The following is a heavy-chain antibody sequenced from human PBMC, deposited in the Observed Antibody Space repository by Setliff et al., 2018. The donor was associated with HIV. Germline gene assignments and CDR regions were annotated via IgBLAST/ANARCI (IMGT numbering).Heavy chain of an antibody. V-gene: IGHV3-7*03. D-gene: IGHD3-9*01. J-gene: IGHJ5*01. CDR3: ATYYDILSGSYRGLES. CDR2: IKQDGSEK. CDR1: GFTFSNYW. Sequence: PGGSLRLSCAASGFTFSNYWMSWVRQAPGKGLEWVANIKQDGSEKHYVDSVKGRFTVSRDNAKNSLSLQMNSLRAEDTAVYYCATYYDILSGSYRGLESWGQGTLVTVSS.